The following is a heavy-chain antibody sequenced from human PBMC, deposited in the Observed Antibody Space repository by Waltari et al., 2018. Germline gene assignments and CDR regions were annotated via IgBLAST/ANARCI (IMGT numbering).Heavy chain of an antibody. J-gene: IGHJ4*02. CDR2: INPSGGRK. CDR1: GYTFTSYY. D-gene: IGHD4-17*01. CDR3: ARGATVTQYYFDY. Sequence: QVQLVQSGAEVKKPGASVKVSCKASGYTFTSYYMHWVRQAPGQGLEWMGIINPSGGRKSDEQKFQGRVTMTRDTSTSTVYMELSSLRSEDTAVDYCARGATVTQYYFDYWGQGTLVTVSS. V-gene: IGHV1-46*01.